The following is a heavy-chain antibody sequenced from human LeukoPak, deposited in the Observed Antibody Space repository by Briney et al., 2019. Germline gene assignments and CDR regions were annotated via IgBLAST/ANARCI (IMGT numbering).Heavy chain of an antibody. CDR3: AKDNWAMIAGRFDY. CDR1: GFTFSSYA. J-gene: IGHJ4*02. D-gene: IGHD3-22*01. Sequence: GRSLRLSCAASGFTFSSYAMHWVRQAPGKGLEWVAVISYDGSNKYYADSVKGRFTISRDNAKNSLYLQMNSLRAEDTALYYCAKDNWAMIAGRFDYWGQGTLVTVSS. V-gene: IGHV3-30-3*01. CDR2: ISYDGSNK.